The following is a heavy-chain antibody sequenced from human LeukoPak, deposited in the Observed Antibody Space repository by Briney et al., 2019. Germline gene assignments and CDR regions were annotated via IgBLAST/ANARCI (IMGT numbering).Heavy chain of an antibody. D-gene: IGHD6-19*01. J-gene: IGHJ4*02. CDR1: GGSSSGYY. V-gene: IGHV4-34*01. CDR3: ARGRSEYSSGLLIDY. CDR2: INHSGST. Sequence: PSETLSLTCAVYGGSSSGYYWSWIRQPPGKGLEWIGEINHSGSTNYNPSLKSRVTISVDTSKNQFSLKLSSVTAADTAVYYCARGRSEYSSGLLIDYWGQGTLVTVSS.